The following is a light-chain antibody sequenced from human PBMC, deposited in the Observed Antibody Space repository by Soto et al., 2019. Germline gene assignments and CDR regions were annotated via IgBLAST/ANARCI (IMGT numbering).Light chain of an antibody. Sequence: DIQMTQSPSTLSASVGDRVTITCRASQSISSWLAWYQQKPGKAPKLLIYDASSLESGVPSRFSGSGSGTEFTLTISSLQPDDFATYYCQQYNSYSCTLGQGTKV. CDR1: QSISSW. J-gene: IGKJ1*01. V-gene: IGKV1-5*01. CDR3: QQYNSYSCT. CDR2: DAS.